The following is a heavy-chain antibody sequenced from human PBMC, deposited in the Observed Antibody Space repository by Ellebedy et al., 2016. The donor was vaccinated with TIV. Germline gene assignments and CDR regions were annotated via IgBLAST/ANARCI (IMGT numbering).Heavy chain of an antibody. D-gene: IGHD3-10*01. Sequence: SETLSLTXTVSGASITSGEYYWSWIRQHPGMGLEWLANIYYSGRTYYNSSLKSRLAISIDTSSSLFSLKLTSVTAADTALYYCSKARVTRDVGFSNWFDPWGQGTLVTVSS. J-gene: IGHJ5*02. V-gene: IGHV4-31*03. CDR1: GASITSGEYY. CDR3: SKARVTRDVGFSNWFDP. CDR2: IYYSGRT.